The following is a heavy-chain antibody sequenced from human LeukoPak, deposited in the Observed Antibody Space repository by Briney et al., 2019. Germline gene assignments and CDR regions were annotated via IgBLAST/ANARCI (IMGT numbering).Heavy chain of an antibody. CDR3: ARPRDYDYVWGSYRYTYYFDY. Sequence: GGSLRPSWAASGFTSSSYSINWVRQAPGKGLELGSSISSSSSYIYYADSVKGRFTISRDNAKNSLYLQMNSLRAEDTAVYYCARPRDYDYVWGSYRYTYYFDYWGQGTLVTVSS. J-gene: IGHJ4*02. D-gene: IGHD3-16*02. CDR2: ISSSSSYI. V-gene: IGHV3-21*01. CDR1: GFTSSSYS.